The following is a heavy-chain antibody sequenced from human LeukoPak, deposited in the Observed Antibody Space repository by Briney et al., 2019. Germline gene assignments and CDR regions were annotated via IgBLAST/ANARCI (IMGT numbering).Heavy chain of an antibody. Sequence: PSETLSLTCAVYGGSFSGYYWSWIRQPPGKGLEWIGEINHSGSTNYNPSLKSRVTISVDTSKNQFSLKLSSVTAADTAVYYCARGGLAFRYSSSRRGNWFDPWGQGTLVTVSS. V-gene: IGHV4-34*01. D-gene: IGHD6-13*01. CDR3: ARGGLAFRYSSSRRGNWFDP. J-gene: IGHJ5*02. CDR2: INHSGST. CDR1: GGSFSGYY.